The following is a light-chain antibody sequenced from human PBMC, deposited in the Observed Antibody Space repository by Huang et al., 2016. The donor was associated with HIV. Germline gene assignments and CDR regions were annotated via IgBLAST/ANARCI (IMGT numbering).Light chain of an antibody. CDR2: KAS. CDR3: QHQWT. CDR1: QRISTW. Sequence: DIQVTQSPSTLSAFVGDRVNITCRTSQRISTWLAWYQQRPGKAPNLLISKASNLETWVPPRFSGNGSGTEFTLTSNGLQPDDLATYYCQHQWTFGQGTKVEIK. J-gene: IGKJ1*01. V-gene: IGKV1-5*03.